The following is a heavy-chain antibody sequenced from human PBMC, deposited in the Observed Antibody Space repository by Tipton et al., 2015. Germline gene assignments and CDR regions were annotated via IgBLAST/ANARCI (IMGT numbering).Heavy chain of an antibody. CDR1: GYTFITYN. Sequence: QLVQSGAEVKKPGASVRVSCKASGYTFITYNMHWVRQAPGQGLEWMGFINPRGGTITNTQSFQVRVTMTRDTSTSTVYMELTSLRSEDTAMYYCVRGGAVSGQRTPFDYWGQGTLVTVSS. J-gene: IGHJ4*02. CDR2: INPRGGTI. D-gene: IGHD1-26*01. CDR3: VRGGAVSGQRTPFDY. V-gene: IGHV1-46*03.